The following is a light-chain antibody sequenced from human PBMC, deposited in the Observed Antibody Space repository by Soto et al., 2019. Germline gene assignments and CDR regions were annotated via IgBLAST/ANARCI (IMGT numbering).Light chain of an antibody. V-gene: IGLV2-8*01. J-gene: IGLJ1*01. CDR2: EVT. Sequence: QSVLTQPPSASGTSGQSVTISCTRTRRDGGGYDYVSWYQQRPGKAPKLLIHEVTKRPYGVHDRFSCSKSGNTSSLTVSGLQAEDEADYYGISYAGRTLYVLGTGTTVNVL. CDR1: RRDGGGYDY. CDR3: ISYAGRTLYV.